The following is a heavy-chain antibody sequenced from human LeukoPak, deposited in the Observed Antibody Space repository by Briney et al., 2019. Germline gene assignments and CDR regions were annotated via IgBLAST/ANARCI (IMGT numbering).Heavy chain of an antibody. CDR2: IYYSGST. CDR1: GGSISSYY. CDR3: ARENHYCYYGMDV. Sequence: SETLSLTCTVSGGSISSYYWSWIRQPPGKGLEWIGYIYYSGSTNYNPSLKSRVTISVDTSKNQFSLKLSSVTAADTAVYYCARENHYCYYGMDVWGQGTTVTVSS. V-gene: IGHV4-59*01. J-gene: IGHJ6*02.